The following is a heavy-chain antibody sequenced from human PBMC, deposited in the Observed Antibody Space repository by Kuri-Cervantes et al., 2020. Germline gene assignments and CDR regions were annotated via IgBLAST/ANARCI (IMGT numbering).Heavy chain of an antibody. J-gene: IGHJ4*02. CDR1: GFTFDDYA. Sequence: GGSLRLSCAASGFTFDDYAMHWVRQAPGKGLEWVSGISWNSGSIGYADSVKGRFTISRDNAKNSLYLQMNSLRAEDTALYYCAKDSSGSFYFDYWGQGTLVTVSS. CDR3: AKDSSGSFYFDY. V-gene: IGHV3-9*01. D-gene: IGHD3-22*01. CDR2: ISWNSGSI.